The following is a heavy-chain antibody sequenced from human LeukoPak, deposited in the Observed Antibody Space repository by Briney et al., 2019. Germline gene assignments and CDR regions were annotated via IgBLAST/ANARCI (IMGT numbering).Heavy chain of an antibody. V-gene: IGHV4-34*01. J-gene: IGHJ6*04. D-gene: IGHD5-12*01. CDR2: INHSGST. CDR3: ARDRIVATTYNYYYGMDV. Sequence: SETLSLTCAVYGGSFSGYYWSWIRQPPGKGLEWIGEINHSGSTNYNPSLKSRVTISVDTSKNQFSLKLSSVTAADTAVYYCARDRIVATTYNYYYGMDVWGKGTTVTVSS. CDR1: GGSFSGYY.